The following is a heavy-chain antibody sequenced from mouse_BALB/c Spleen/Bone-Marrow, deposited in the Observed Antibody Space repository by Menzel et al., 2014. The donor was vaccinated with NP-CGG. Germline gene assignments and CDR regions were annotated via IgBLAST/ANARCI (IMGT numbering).Heavy chain of an antibody. D-gene: IGHD1-1*01. J-gene: IGHJ2*01. CDR2: INPESRTI. CDR1: GFDFSRYW. V-gene: IGHV4-1*02. Sequence: VQLQQSGGGLVQPGASLKLSCAASGFDFSRYWMSWVRQAPGKGLEWIGEINPESRTINYSPSLKDKFIISRDNAKNTLYLLLNKVRSEDTALYYCARPDYYGYLNYWGQGTTLTVSS. CDR3: ARPDYYGYLNY.